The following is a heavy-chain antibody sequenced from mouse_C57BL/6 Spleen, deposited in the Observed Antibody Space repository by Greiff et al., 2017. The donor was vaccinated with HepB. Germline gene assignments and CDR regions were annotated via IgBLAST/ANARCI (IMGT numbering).Heavy chain of an antibody. D-gene: IGHD2-5*01. J-gene: IGHJ2*01. V-gene: IGHV3-1*01. CDR1: GYSITSGYD. CDR2: ISYSGST. CDR3: ARGDYSNTSFDY. Sequence: VQLQQSGPGMVKPSQSLSLTCTVTGYSITSGYDWHWIRHFPGNKLEWMGYISYSGSTNYNPSLKSRISITHDTSKNHFFLKLNSVTTEDTATYYCARGDYSNTSFDYWGQGTTLTVSS.